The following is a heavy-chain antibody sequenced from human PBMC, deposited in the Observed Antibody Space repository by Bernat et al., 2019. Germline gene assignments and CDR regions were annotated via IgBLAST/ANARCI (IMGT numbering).Heavy chain of an antibody. Sequence: QVQLVESGGGVVQPGRSLRLSCAASGFTSSSYGMHWVRQAPGKGLEWVAVISYDGSNKYYADSVKGRFTISRDNSKNTPYLQMNSLRAEDTAVYYCAKDRWDYIWGSYHLEYFQHWGQGTLVTVSS. CDR3: AKDRWDYIWGSYHLEYFQH. J-gene: IGHJ1*01. CDR2: ISYDGSNK. CDR1: GFTSSSYG. V-gene: IGHV3-30*18. D-gene: IGHD3-16*02.